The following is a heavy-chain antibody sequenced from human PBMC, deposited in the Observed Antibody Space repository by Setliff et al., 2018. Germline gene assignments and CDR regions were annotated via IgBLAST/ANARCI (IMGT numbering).Heavy chain of an antibody. Sequence: GASVKVSCKASGYTFTSYDINWVRQATGQGLEWMGWMNPNSGNTGYAQKFQGRVTITADKSTSTAYMELSSLRTEDTAVYYCTRRSANSSADWGQGTLVTVSS. D-gene: IGHD6-19*01. CDR3: TRRSANSSAD. V-gene: IGHV1-8*03. CDR2: MNPNSGNT. J-gene: IGHJ4*02. CDR1: GYTFTSYD.